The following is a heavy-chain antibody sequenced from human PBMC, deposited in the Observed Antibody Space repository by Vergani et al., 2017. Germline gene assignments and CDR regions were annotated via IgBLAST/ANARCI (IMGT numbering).Heavy chain of an antibody. Sequence: QVQLQQWGAGLLKPSETLSLTCAVYGGSFSGYYWSWIRQPPGKGLEWIGEINHSGSTNYNPSLKSRVTISVDTSKNQFSLKLSSVTAAETAVYYCARSVPIVVVPAATRAGGWFDPWGQGTLVTVSS. CDR1: GGSFSGYY. V-gene: IGHV4-34*01. J-gene: IGHJ5*02. CDR3: ARSVPIVVVPAATRAGGWFDP. D-gene: IGHD2-2*01. CDR2: INHSGST.